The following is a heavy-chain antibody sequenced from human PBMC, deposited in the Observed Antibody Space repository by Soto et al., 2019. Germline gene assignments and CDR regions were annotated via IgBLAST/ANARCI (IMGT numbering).Heavy chain of an antibody. CDR1: RVGNNSNS. D-gene: IGHD3-22*01. CDR2: IIPIFGTA. V-gene: IGHV1-69*01. J-gene: IGHJ1*01. CDR3: AEEYYYDSSGYLEYFQH. Sequence: ATCKESRVGNNSNSLSWVRHSTRKGLEWMGGIIPIFGTANYAQKFQGRVTITADESTSTAYMELSSLRSEDTAVYYCAEEYYYDSSGYLEYFQHWGQGTLVTVS.